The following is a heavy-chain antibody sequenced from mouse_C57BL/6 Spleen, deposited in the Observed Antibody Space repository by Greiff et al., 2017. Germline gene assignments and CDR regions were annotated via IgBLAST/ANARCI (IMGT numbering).Heavy chain of an antibody. CDR2: INPSSGYT. J-gene: IGHJ2*01. V-gene: IGHV1-4*01. D-gene: IGHD4-1*01. CDR3: ARGGTGTAAFDY. Sequence: QVQLKESGAELARPGASVKMSCKASGYTFTSYTMHWVKQRPGQGLEWIGYINPSSGYTKYNQKFKDKATLTADKSSSTAYMQLSSLTSEDSAVYYCARGGTGTAAFDYWGQGTTLTVSS. CDR1: GYTFTSYT.